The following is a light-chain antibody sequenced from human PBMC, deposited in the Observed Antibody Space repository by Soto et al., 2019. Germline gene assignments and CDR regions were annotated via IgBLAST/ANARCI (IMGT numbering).Light chain of an antibody. CDR3: QQYNSLHVA. Sequence: DIQMTQSPSSLSAFVGDRVTITCRASQSINDWLAWYQQKPGKAPQLLIYGASTLGSGVPSRFRGSGSGTEFTLTISSLQPDDMATYYCQQYNSLHVAFGQGTKVDIK. CDR2: GAS. V-gene: IGKV1-5*01. CDR1: QSINDW. J-gene: IGKJ1*01.